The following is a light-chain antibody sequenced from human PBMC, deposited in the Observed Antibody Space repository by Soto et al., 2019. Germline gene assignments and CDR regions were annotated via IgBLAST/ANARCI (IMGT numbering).Light chain of an antibody. V-gene: IGLV1-44*01. CDR2: STN. J-gene: IGLJ2*01. Sequence: QSVLTQPPSASGTPGQRVTISCSGSSSNIGSNAVKWYQQLLGTAPKLLMYSTNQRPSGVPDRFSGSKSGTSASLAISGLQSEDEADYYCAAWDDSLKGVVFGGGTKLTVL. CDR1: SSNIGSNA. CDR3: AAWDDSLKGVV.